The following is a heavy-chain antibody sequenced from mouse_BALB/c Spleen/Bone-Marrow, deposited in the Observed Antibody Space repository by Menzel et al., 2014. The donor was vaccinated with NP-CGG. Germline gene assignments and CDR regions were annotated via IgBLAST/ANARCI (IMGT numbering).Heavy chain of an antibody. D-gene: IGHD6-2*01. Sequence: EVKLVESGGGFVQPGGSLKLSCAASGFTFSSYIMSWVRQTPGKRLEWVAYISHSGGSSYYLDTVKGRFTISRGNAKNTLYLQMSSLKSEDTAMYYCARVSPYWYFDVWGAGTTVTVSS. V-gene: IGHV5-12-2*01. CDR1: GFTFSSYI. J-gene: IGHJ1*01. CDR3: ARVSPYWYFDV. CDR2: ISHSGGSS.